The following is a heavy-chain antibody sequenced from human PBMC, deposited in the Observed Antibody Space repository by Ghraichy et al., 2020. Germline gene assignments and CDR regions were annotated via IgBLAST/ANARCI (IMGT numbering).Heavy chain of an antibody. CDR1: GGSISSIGYS. J-gene: IGHJ4*02. Sequence: SETLSLTCAVSGGSISSIGYSWSWIRQPPGKGLEWIAYYSGSTYYNPPLQSRVTISVDRSKNRFSLELRSVTAADTAVYFCARVFLDAYFDAVPFDYWGQGLLVTVSS. CDR2: YYSGST. D-gene: IGHD3-3*01. CDR3: ARVFLDAYFDAVPFDY. V-gene: IGHV4-30-4*07.